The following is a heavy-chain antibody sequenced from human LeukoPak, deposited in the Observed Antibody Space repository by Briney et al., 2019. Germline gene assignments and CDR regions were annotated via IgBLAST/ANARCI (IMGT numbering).Heavy chain of an antibody. Sequence: PSETLSLTCTVSGGSVSSGSYYWSWIRQPPGKGLEWIGYIFYSGSTNYNPSLKSRVTISVDTSKNQFSLKLSSVTAADTAVYYCARGVAAATNWFDPWGQGTQVAVSS. CDR1: GGSVSSGSYY. CDR3: ARGVAAATNWFDP. CDR2: IFYSGST. D-gene: IGHD2-2*01. J-gene: IGHJ5*02. V-gene: IGHV4-61*01.